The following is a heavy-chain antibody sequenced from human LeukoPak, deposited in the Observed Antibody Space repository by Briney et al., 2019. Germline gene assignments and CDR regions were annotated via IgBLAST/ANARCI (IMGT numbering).Heavy chain of an antibody. CDR2: IYYSGST. CDR1: GGSISSSSYY. V-gene: IGHV4-39*01. Sequence: SETLSLTCTVSGGSISSSSYYWGWIRQPPGKGLEWIGSIYYSGSTYYNPSLKSRVTISVDTSKNQFSLKLSSVTAADTAVYYCARHIYRGEVDIVVVVPVRHFDYWGQGTLVTVSS. CDR3: ARHIYRGEVDIVVVVPVRHFDY. D-gene: IGHD2-15*01. J-gene: IGHJ4*02.